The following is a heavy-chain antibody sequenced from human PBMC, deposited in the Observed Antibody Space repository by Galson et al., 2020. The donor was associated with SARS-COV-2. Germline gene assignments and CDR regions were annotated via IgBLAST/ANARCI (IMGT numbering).Heavy chain of an antibody. CDR2: IKQDGSEK. V-gene: IGHV3-7*01. J-gene: IGHJ2*01. CDR1: GFTFSSHW. D-gene: IGHD6-19*01. Sequence: GGSLRLSCAASGFTFSSHWMSWVRQAPGKGLEWVANIKQDGSEKYYVDSVKGRFTISRDNAKNSLYLQMNSLRAEDTAVYYCARVLGGWPYWYFDLWGRGTLVTVSS. CDR3: ARVLGGWPYWYFDL.